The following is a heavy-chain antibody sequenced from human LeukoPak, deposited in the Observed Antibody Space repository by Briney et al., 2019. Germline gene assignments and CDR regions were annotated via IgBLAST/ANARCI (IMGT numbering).Heavy chain of an antibody. CDR1: GFAFEDYA. Sequence: GGSLRLSCAASGFAFEDYAMHWARQVPGKGLEWVSLISRDGDVTDYADSAKGRFTISRDNSKNSLYLQMNSLRAEDTALYYCAKLRVPTTVYHYYYGLDVWGQGTTVTVSS. D-gene: IGHD1-14*01. CDR3: AKLRVPTTVYHYYYGLDV. CDR2: ISRDGDVT. V-gene: IGHV3-43*02. J-gene: IGHJ6*02.